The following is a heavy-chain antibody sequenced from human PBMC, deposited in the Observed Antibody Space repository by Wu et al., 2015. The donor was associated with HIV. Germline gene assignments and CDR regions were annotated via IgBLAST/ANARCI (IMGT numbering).Heavy chain of an antibody. CDR1: GYTFTSYG. V-gene: IGHV1-18*01. J-gene: IGHJ4*02. CDR2: ISPYSGNT. D-gene: IGHD6-13*01. CDR3: ARTPAAVGLTSFY. Sequence: QVHLVQSATEVKKPGASVKVSCKASGYTFTSYGISWVRQAHGQGLEWMGWISPYSGNTKYAQTLQDRVTVTTDTSTSTAFMELRNLTSNDTAMYYCARTPAAVGLTSFYWGQGTLVTVSS.